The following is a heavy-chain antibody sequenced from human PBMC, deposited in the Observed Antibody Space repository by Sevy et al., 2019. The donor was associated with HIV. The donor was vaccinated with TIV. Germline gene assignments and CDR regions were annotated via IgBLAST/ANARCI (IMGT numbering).Heavy chain of an antibody. CDR3: GKAGGGWNYFDY. Sequence: GETLKISCAASGFTFDNYAMTWVRQTPGKGLEWVSTLDNSGDNTYNADSVKGRFTISRDNSKNTLYLQMDSLRAEDTAIYYCGKAGGGWNYFDYSGQGTLVTVSS. CDR2: LDNSGDNT. D-gene: IGHD6-19*01. CDR1: GFTFDNYA. V-gene: IGHV3-23*01. J-gene: IGHJ4*02.